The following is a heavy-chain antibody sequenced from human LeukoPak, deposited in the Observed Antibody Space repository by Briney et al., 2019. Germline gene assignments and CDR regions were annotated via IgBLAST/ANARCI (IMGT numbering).Heavy chain of an antibody. CDR1: GGSISSYY. V-gene: IGHV4-59*01. CDR3: ATIWGLRGWFDP. Sequence: KPSETLSLTCTVSGGSISSYYWSWIRQPPGKGLEWIGYIYYSGSTNYNPSLKSRVTISVDTSKNQFSLKLSSVTAADTAVYYCATIWGLRGWFDPWGQGTLVTVSS. J-gene: IGHJ5*02. D-gene: IGHD3-10*01. CDR2: IYYSGST.